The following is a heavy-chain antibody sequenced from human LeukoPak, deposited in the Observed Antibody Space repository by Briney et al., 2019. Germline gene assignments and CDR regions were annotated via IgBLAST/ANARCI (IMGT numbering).Heavy chain of an antibody. D-gene: IGHD5/OR15-5a*01. CDR1: GFTFSSYA. CDR3: AISVPQARDAFDI. Sequence: GGSLRLSCAASGFTFSSYAMHWVRQAPGKGLEWVAVISYDGSNKYYADSVKGRFTISRDNSKNTLYLQMNSLRAEDTAVYYCAISVPQARDAFDIWGQGTMGTVSS. J-gene: IGHJ3*02. V-gene: IGHV3-30-3*01. CDR2: ISYDGSNK.